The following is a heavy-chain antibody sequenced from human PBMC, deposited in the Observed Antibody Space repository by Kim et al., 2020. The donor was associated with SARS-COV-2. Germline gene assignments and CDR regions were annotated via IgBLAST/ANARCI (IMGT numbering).Heavy chain of an antibody. V-gene: IGHV3-73*01. J-gene: IGHJ4*02. CDR1: GFTFSGSA. Sequence: GGSLRLSCATSGFTFSGSAIHWVRQASGKGLEWVGRIRSKANNYATSYGASVKGRFTISRDESKNTAYLQMNSLKTEDTALYYCTIREGAGTGDYWGQGTLVTVSS. CDR2: IRSKANNYAT. D-gene: IGHD6-19*01. CDR3: TIREGAGTGDY.